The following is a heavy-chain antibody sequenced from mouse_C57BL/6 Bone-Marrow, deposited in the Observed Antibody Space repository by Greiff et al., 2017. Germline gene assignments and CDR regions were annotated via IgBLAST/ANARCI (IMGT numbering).Heavy chain of an antibody. CDR3: ARASYDYPFDY. Sequence: QVHVKQSGAELAKPGASVKLSCKASGYTFTSYWMHWVKQRPGQGLEWIGYINPSSGYTKYNQKFKDKATLTADKSSSTAYMQLSSLTYEDSAVYYCARASYDYPFDYWGQGTTLTVSS. CDR1: GYTFTSYW. J-gene: IGHJ2*01. V-gene: IGHV1-7*01. CDR2: INPSSGYT. D-gene: IGHD2-4*01.